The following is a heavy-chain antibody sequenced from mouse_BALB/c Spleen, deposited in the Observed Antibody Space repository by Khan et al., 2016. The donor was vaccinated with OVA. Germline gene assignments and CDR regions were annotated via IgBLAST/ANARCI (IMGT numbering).Heavy chain of an antibody. CDR1: GYGFSNYL. J-gene: IGHJ3*01. D-gene: IGHD2-14*01. CDR3: ARSGYDYFAY. V-gene: IGHV1-80*01. CDR2: IYPGDGNT. Sequence: QIQLVQSGAELVRPGSSVKISCKASGYGFSNYLMNWVKQGPGQGLEWIGQIYPGDGNTNYNGKLKDKATLTVDKSSSTAYMQLSSLTSEDSAVYFCARSGYDYFAYWGQGTLVTVSA.